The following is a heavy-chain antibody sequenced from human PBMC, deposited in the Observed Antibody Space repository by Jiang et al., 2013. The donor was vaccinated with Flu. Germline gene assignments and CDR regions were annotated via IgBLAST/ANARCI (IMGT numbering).Heavy chain of an antibody. D-gene: IGHD5/OR15-5a*01. CDR3: ARVNLPWSTNDAFDV. V-gene: IGHV6-1*01. CDR2: TYYKSRWYT. Sequence: PGLVKPSQTLSLACAISGDSVSSNSVTWNWIRQSPSRGLEWLGRTYYKSRWYTDYAVSVKSRITINPDTSKNQFSLQLNSVTPEDTAVYYCARVNLPWSTNDAFDVWGQGTMVTVSS. CDR1: GDSVSSNSVT. J-gene: IGHJ3*01.